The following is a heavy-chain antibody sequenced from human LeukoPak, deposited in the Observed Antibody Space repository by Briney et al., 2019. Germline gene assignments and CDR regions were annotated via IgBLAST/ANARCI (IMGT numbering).Heavy chain of an antibody. J-gene: IGHJ4*02. D-gene: IGHD6-19*01. CDR3: AREEAVAVTCFDY. Sequence: LSLTCAISGDSVSRYRAAWTSIRQSPSRGLVSLGGTYCRSMRYNVYAVSVKSRITINPDTTKNQFSMQLNTVTPENTAVYYSAREEAVAVTCFDYWGQGTLVTVSS. V-gene: IGHV6-1*01. CDR2: TYCRSMRYN. CDR1: GDSVSRYRAA.